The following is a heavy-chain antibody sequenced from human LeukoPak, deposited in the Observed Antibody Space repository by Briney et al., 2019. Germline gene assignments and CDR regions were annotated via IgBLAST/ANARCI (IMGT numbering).Heavy chain of an antibody. CDR1: GFTFTSYT. Sequence: PGGSLRLSCAASGFTFTSYTIHWVRQAPGKGLEWVALISYDGSKKYYADSVKGRFTISRDNSKNTLYLQMTSLRAADTAVYYCARGNEPFYFDYWGQGSLVTVSS. CDR2: ISYDGSKK. CDR3: ARGNEPFYFDY. V-gene: IGHV3-30*04. J-gene: IGHJ4*02. D-gene: IGHD1-14*01.